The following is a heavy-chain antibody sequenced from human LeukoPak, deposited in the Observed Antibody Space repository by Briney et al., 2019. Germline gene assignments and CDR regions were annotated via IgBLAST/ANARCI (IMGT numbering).Heavy chain of an antibody. V-gene: IGHV4-30-4*08. CDR1: GFTFSSYA. D-gene: IGHD2-2*02. Sequence: LRLSCAASGFTFSSYAMSWVRQAPGKGLEWIGYIYYSGSTYYNPSLKSRVTISVDTSKNQFSLKLSSVTAADTAVYYCARTCSSTSCYKFGYYYYYMDVWGKGTTVTVSS. J-gene: IGHJ6*03. CDR2: IYYSGST. CDR3: ARTCSSTSCYKFGYYYYYMDV.